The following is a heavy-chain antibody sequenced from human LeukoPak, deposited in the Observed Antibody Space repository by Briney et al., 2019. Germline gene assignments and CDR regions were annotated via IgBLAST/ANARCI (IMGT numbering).Heavy chain of an antibody. CDR3: ARYYDSSGYPGYWYFDL. J-gene: IGHJ2*01. D-gene: IGHD3-22*01. CDR2: IGAYNGNT. CDR1: GCTFTSYG. V-gene: IGHV1-18*01. Sequence: GASVKVPCKASGCTFTSYGISWVRQAPGQGLEWMGWIGAYNGNTNYAQKLQGRVTMTTDTSTSTAYMELRSLRSDDTAVYYCARYYDSSGYPGYWYFDLWGRGTLVTVSS.